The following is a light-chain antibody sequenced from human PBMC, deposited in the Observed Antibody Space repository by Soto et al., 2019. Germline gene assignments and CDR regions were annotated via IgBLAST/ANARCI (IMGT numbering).Light chain of an antibody. Sequence: NFMLTQPHSVSDSPGKTVIISCTRSSGSIATNYVQWYQQRPGSAPTTVIYEDYERPSGVPDRFSGSIDSSSNSASLTISGLKTEDDADYYCQSYDDTNQVFGGGTKVTVL. CDR3: QSYDDTNQV. CDR1: SGSIATNY. J-gene: IGLJ3*02. CDR2: EDY. V-gene: IGLV6-57*04.